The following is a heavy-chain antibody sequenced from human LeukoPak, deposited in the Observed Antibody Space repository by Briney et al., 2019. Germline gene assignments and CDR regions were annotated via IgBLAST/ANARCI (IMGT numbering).Heavy chain of an antibody. V-gene: IGHV3-23*01. CDR1: GFTSSGYA. CDR2: ISGSGVDT. J-gene: IGHJ3*02. D-gene: IGHD6-13*01. CDR3: VKDRASSSWYGAFDI. Sequence: PGGSLRLSCGATGFTSSGYAMGWARQAPGKGLEWVSTISGSGVDTYYADSVKGRFTISRDNSKNTVYLQMTSLRAEDTALYFCVKDRASSSWYGAFDIWGRGTMVTVSS.